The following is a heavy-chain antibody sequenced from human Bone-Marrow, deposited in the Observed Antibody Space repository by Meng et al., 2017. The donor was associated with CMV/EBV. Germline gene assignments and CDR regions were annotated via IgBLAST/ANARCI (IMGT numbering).Heavy chain of an antibody. Sequence: SVKVSCKASGGTFSSYTISWVRQAPGQGLEWMGRIIPILGIANYAQKFQGRVTITADKSTSTAYMELSSLRSEDTAVYYCAKNPRPYYDFLTGSLGPCDYWGQGTLVTVSS. J-gene: IGHJ4*02. CDR3: AKNPRPYYDFLTGSLGPCDY. V-gene: IGHV1-69*02. D-gene: IGHD3-9*01. CDR1: GGTFSSYT. CDR2: IIPILGIA.